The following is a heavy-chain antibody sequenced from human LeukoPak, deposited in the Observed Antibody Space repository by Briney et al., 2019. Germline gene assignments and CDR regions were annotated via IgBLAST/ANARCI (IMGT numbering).Heavy chain of an antibody. CDR3: TRDGHRGMIGPPGMHV. D-gene: IGHD3-16*01. CDR1: GGSINNYY. J-gene: IGHJ6*02. CDR2: ISYSGRT. V-gene: IGHV4-59*12. Sequence: SETLSLTCIVSGGSINNYYWNWIRQPPGKGLEWIGHISYSGRTNYNSSLNSRVTISIDTSSNQFSLKLTSVTAADTAVYYCTRDGHRGMIGPPGMHVWGQGTTVTVSS.